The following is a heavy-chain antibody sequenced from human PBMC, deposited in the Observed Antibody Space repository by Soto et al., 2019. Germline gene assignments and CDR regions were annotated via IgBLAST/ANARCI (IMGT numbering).Heavy chain of an antibody. D-gene: IGHD2-2*01. CDR2: INSDGSST. CDR3: TRAAWDCTSASCLINH. Sequence: PGGSLRLSCAASGYTFSNFWMHWVRQVPGKGLVWVSRINSDGSSTTYADSVKGRFTISRDNAKNTLFLQMNSLRVEDTAVYYCTRAAWDCTSASCLINHWGQGTQVTVSS. CDR1: GYTFSNFW. V-gene: IGHV3-74*03. J-gene: IGHJ5*02.